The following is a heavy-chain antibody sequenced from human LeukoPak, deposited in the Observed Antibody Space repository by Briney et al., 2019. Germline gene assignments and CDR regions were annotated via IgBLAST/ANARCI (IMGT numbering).Heavy chain of an antibody. CDR1: GGSISSGGYS. CDR2: IYHTGNT. J-gene: IGHJ4*02. CDR3: ARTGDYFDF. V-gene: IGHV4-30-2*01. Sequence: SETLSLTCAVSGGSISSGGYSWSWIRQPPGKGLEWIGYIYHTGNTNYNPSLKRRVTMSVDGSKNQFSLKLSSVTAADTAVYYCARTGDYFDFWGQGTPVIVSS.